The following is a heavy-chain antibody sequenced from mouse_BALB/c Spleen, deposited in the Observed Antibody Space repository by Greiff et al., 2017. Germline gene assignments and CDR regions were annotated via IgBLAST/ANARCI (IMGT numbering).Heavy chain of an antibody. J-gene: IGHJ1*01. V-gene: IGHV4-1*02. Sequence: EVQLVESGGGLVQPGGSLKLSCAASGFDFSRYWMSWVRQAPGKGLEWIGEINPDSSTINYTPSLKDKFIISRDNAKNTLYLQMSKVRSEDTALYYCARRGYDWYFDVWGAGTTVTVSS. CDR1: GFDFSRYW. D-gene: IGHD2-14*01. CDR2: INPDSSTI. CDR3: ARRGYDWYFDV.